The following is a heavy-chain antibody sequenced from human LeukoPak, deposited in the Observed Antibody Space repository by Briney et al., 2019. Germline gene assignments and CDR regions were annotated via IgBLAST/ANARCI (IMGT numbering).Heavy chain of an antibody. J-gene: IGHJ4*02. Sequence: ASVKVSCKASGGTFSSYAISWVRQAPGQGLEWMGGIIPIFGTANYAQKFQGRVTITTDESTSTAYMELSSLRSEDTAVYYCASGKYYDFWSGQPGIFDYWGQGTLVAVSS. CDR2: IIPIFGTA. CDR3: ASGKYYDFWSGQPGIFDY. V-gene: IGHV1-69*05. D-gene: IGHD3-3*01. CDR1: GGTFSSYA.